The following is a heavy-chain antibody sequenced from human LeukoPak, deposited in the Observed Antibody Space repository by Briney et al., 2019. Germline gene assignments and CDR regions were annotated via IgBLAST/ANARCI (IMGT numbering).Heavy chain of an antibody. CDR2: ISSSSSYI. CDR3: ARGIGGYDDY. Sequence: GGSLRLSCAASGFTFSSYAMHWVRQAPGKGLEWVSSISSSSSYIYYADSVKGRFTISRDNAKNSLYLQMNSLRAEGTAVYYCARGIGGYDDYWGQGTLVTVSS. V-gene: IGHV3-21*01. D-gene: IGHD5-12*01. CDR1: GFTFSSYA. J-gene: IGHJ4*02.